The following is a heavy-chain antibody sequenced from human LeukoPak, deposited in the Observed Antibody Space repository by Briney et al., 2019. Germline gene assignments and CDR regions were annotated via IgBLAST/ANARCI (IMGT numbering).Heavy chain of an antibody. D-gene: IGHD2-2*01. CDR1: GFTFSDYY. J-gene: IGHJ4*02. V-gene: IGHV3-11*04. CDR2: ISGSGSTI. CDR3: AGAETGYCTSTSCLTGIDY. Sequence: GGSLRLSCAASGFTFSDYYMSWVRQAPGKGLEWVSYISGSGSTIYYADSVKGRFTISRDNAKNSLFLQMNSLRVEDTAVYYCAGAETGYCTSTSCLTGIDYWGQGTLVTVSS.